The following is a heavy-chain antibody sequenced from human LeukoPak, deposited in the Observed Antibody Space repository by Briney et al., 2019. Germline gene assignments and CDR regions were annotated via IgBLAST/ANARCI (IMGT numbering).Heavy chain of an antibody. Sequence: GGSLRLSCAASGFTFSVYEMNWVRQAPGKGLEWVSYISSSGSTIYNADSVKGRFTISRDNAKNSLCLQMNSLRAEDTAVYYCARTQPTFDSKGQIFDYWGQGTLVTVSS. D-gene: IGHD3-22*01. CDR2: ISSSGSTI. CDR1: GFTFSVYE. V-gene: IGHV3-48*03. CDR3: ARTQPTFDSKGQIFDY. J-gene: IGHJ4*02.